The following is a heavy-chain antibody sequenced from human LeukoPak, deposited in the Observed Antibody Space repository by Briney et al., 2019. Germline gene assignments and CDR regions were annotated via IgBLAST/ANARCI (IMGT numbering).Heavy chain of an antibody. J-gene: IGHJ6*03. V-gene: IGHV3-64*01. CDR1: GFTFSSYA. Sequence: GGSLRLSCAASGFTFSSYAMNWVRQAPGKGLEYVSAISSNGGSTYYASSVKGRSTIPRDNSKNTLYLQMGSLRAEDRAVYYCARGGYGASTPYYMDVWGKGTTVTVSS. CDR3: ARGGYGASTPYYMDV. CDR2: ISSNGGST. D-gene: IGHD1-26*01.